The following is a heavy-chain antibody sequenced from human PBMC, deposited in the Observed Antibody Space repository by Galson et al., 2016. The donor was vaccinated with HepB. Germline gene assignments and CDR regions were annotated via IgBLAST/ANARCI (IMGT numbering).Heavy chain of an antibody. V-gene: IGHV1-18*01. J-gene: IGHJ4*02. CDR3: ARRMTTHMAAFDY. CDR2: ISPYNGGT. Sequence: SVKVSCKAFGYTFVDYYVAWVRQAPGQGPEWMGWISPYNGGTKSPPKVQGRVTMTTDRSTTTAYLELQSLGSDDTAVYYCARRMTTHMAAFDYWGQGTLVTVSS. D-gene: IGHD4-11*01. CDR1: GYTFVDYY.